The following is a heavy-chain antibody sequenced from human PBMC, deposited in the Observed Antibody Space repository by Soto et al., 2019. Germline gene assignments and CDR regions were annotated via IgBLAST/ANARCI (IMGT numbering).Heavy chain of an antibody. V-gene: IGHV4-61*01. Sequence: QVQLQESGPGLVKPSETLSLTCTVSGGSVSSGSYYWSWIRQPPGKGLEWIGYIYYIGSTNYNPSYKSRVTRSVDTSKNQFSLKLSSETAADRAVYYCARQLRRDGYNYGRHYFDYWGQGTLVTVSS. CDR1: GGSVSSGSYY. J-gene: IGHJ4*02. D-gene: IGHD5-12*01. CDR2: IYYIGST. CDR3: ARQLRRDGYNYGRHYFDY.